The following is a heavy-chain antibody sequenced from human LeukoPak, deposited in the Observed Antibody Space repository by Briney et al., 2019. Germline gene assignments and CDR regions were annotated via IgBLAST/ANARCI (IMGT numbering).Heavy chain of an antibody. V-gene: IGHV3-9*01. CDR1: GFTFDDYA. Sequence: GGSLRLSCAASGFTFDDYAMHWVRQAPGKGLEWVSGISWNSGSIGYADSVKGRFTISRDNAKNSLYLQMNSLRAEDTAVYYCARFLDSYHDFWGQGTLVTVSS. D-gene: IGHD2-2*01. CDR3: ARFLDSYHDF. J-gene: IGHJ4*02. CDR2: ISWNSGSI.